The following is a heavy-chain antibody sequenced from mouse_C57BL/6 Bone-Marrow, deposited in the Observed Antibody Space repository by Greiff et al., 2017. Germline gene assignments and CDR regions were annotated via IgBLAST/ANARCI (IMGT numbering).Heavy chain of an antibody. Sequence: EVKLMESGGGLVKPGGSLKLSCAASGFTFSSYAMSWVRQTPEKRLEWVATISDGGSYTYYPDNVKGRFTISRDNAKNNLYLQMSHLKSDDTAMYYCAGGYLYAMDYWGQGTSVTVSS. CDR3: AGGYLYAMDY. J-gene: IGHJ4*01. CDR2: ISDGGSYT. CDR1: GFTFSSYA. V-gene: IGHV5-4*03. D-gene: IGHD2-2*01.